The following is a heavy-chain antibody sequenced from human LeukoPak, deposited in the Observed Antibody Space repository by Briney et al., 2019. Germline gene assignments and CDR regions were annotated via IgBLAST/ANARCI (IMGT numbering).Heavy chain of an antibody. Sequence: PGGSLRLSCAASGFTFSSYSMNWVRQAPGKGLEWVSSISSSSSYIYYADSVKGRFTISRDNAKNSLYLQMNSLRAEDTAVYYCAKAEPASGYDYWGQGTLVTVSS. V-gene: IGHV3-21*01. CDR3: AKAEPASGYDY. CDR1: GFTFSSYS. J-gene: IGHJ4*02. D-gene: IGHD1-14*01. CDR2: ISSSSSYI.